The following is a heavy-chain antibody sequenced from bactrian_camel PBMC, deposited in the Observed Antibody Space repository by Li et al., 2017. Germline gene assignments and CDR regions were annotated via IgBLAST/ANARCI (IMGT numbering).Heavy chain of an antibody. CDR2: LYLNGGT. V-gene: IGHV3S9*01. Sequence: HVQLVESGGGLVQAGGSLRLTCTASGYTAKTCSWNWYRQVQGKGRELVSSLYLNGGTCYHDSVKGRFTFAQDNAENANAVSLEMNSLKPEDTATYFCNVGLCGTWPPGQDNYWGHGTQVTVS. CDR1: GYTAKTCS. D-gene: IGHD2*01. CDR3: NVGLCGTWPPGQDNY. J-gene: IGHJ4*01.